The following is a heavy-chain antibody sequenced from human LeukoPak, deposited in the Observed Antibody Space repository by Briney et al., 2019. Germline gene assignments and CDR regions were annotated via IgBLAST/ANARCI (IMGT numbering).Heavy chain of an antibody. CDR3: AREQQLVRELDY. Sequence: SETLSLTCAVYGGSFSGYYWSWIRQPPGKGLEWIGEINHSGSTNYNPSLKSRVTISVDTSKNQFSLKLSSVTAADTAVYYCAREQQLVRELDYWGQGTLVTVSS. D-gene: IGHD6-13*01. V-gene: IGHV4-34*01. J-gene: IGHJ4*02. CDR1: GGSFSGYY. CDR2: INHSGST.